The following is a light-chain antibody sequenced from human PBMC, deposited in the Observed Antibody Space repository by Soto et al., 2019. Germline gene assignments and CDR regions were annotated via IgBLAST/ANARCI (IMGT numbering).Light chain of an antibody. CDR2: WAS. Sequence: DIVMTQSPDSLAVSLGETATINCKSSQSVLYSSNNKNYLAWYQQKPGQPPKALIYWASTRESGVPDRFSGSGSGTDFTLTISSLQAEDVAVYYCQQYYTTPWTFGQGTKVEIK. CDR1: QSVLYSSNNKNY. V-gene: IGKV4-1*01. CDR3: QQYYTTPWT. J-gene: IGKJ1*01.